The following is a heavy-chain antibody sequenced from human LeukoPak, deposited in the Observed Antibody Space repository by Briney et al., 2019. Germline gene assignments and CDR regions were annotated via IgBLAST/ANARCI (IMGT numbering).Heavy chain of an antibody. CDR3: ASLGSGSSPIIDFDY. D-gene: IGHD3-10*01. Sequence: ASVKVSCKASGYSFTSYYMHWVRQAPGQGLEWMGIIDPSDGSTNYAQKFQGRITMTRDTSTSTVYMELSSLRSEDTAIYYCASLGSGSSPIIDFDYWGQGTLVTVSS. J-gene: IGHJ4*02. V-gene: IGHV1-46*01. CDR2: IDPSDGST. CDR1: GYSFTSYY.